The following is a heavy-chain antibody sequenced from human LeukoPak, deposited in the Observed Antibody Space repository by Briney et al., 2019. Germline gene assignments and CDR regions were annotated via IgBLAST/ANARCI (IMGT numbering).Heavy chain of an antibody. J-gene: IGHJ6*03. Sequence: GASVKVSCKTSGYTFTTYGILWVRQAPGQGLEWMGIINPSGGSPNYAQKFQGRVTMTRDMSTSTVNMELSSLGSEDTAVYYCARAQGSYYHYYMDVWGKGTTVTVSS. CDR3: ARAQGSYYHYYMDV. CDR1: GYTFTTYG. V-gene: IGHV1-46*01. CDR2: INPSGGSP. D-gene: IGHD1-26*01.